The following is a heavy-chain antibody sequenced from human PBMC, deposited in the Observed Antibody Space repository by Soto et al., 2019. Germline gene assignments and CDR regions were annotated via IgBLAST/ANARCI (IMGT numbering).Heavy chain of an antibody. Sequence: QVQLVQSGAEVQKPGSSVKVSCKASGGTFSSYAISWVRQAPGQGLEWMGGIIPISGTANYAQKCQGRVTITADESTSKAYMELRSLRSEATAVYYCARSQGSSTSMEIYYYYYYGMDVWGQGTTVTVSS. CDR2: IIPISGTA. V-gene: IGHV1-69*01. CDR1: GGTFSSYA. J-gene: IGHJ6*02. CDR3: ARSQGSSTSMEIYYYYYYGMDV. D-gene: IGHD2-2*01.